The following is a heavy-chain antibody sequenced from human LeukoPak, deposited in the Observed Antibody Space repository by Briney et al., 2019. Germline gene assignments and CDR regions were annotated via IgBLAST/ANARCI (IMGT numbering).Heavy chain of an antibody. Sequence: ASVKVSCKASGYTFTGYYMHWVRQAPGQGLEWVGRINPNSGGTNYAQKFQGRVTMTRDTSISTAYMELSRLRSDDTAVYYCARVGVVAPPGFDYWGQGTLVTVSS. D-gene: IGHD2-2*01. J-gene: IGHJ4*02. CDR2: INPNSGGT. CDR3: ARVGVVAPPGFDY. CDR1: GYTFTGYY. V-gene: IGHV1-2*06.